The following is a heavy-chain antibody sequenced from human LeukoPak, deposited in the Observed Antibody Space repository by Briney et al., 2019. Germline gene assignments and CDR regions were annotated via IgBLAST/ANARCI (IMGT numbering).Heavy chain of an antibody. V-gene: IGHV1-24*01. CDR2: FDPEEAKM. D-gene: IGHD3-3*01. CDR3: TTRSGDFWSGFVN. CDR1: GNSLSKLS. Sequence: ASVTVFCRVSGNSLSKLSIQWLRQAPGKGLEGMGGFDPEEAKMVYAQNFQGRVTMTEDTSTQTAYMELSGLTSDDTAVYYCTTRSGDFWSGFVNWGQGTLVTVSS. J-gene: IGHJ4*02.